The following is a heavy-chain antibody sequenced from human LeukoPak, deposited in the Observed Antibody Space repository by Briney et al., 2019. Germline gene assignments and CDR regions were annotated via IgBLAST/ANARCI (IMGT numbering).Heavy chain of an antibody. J-gene: IGHJ5*02. Sequence: ASVKVSCKASGATFSSYAISWVRQAPGQGLEWMGRIIPIFGTANYAQKFQGRVTITTDESTSTAYMELSSLRSEDTAVYYCARDREVYDFWSGPYNWFDPWGQGTLVTVSS. CDR1: GATFSSYA. V-gene: IGHV1-69*05. CDR3: ARDREVYDFWSGPYNWFDP. CDR2: IIPIFGTA. D-gene: IGHD3-3*01.